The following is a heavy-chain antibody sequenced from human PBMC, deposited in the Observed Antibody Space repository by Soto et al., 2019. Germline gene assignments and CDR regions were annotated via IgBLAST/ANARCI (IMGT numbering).Heavy chain of an antibody. J-gene: IGHJ4*02. CDR1: GGAVGSSSYY. D-gene: IGHD2-2*01. CDR2: VYYSGST. Sequence: PSETLSLTCTVSGGAVGSSSYYWGWIRQPPGKGLEWIGSVYYSGSTYDNPSLKGRVTMSVDSSKNQISLKLNSLTAADTAVYFCARQPRCTSTYRLGYDYYFHSWGQGTLVTVSS. V-gene: IGHV4-39*01. CDR3: ARQPRCTSTYRLGYDYYFHS.